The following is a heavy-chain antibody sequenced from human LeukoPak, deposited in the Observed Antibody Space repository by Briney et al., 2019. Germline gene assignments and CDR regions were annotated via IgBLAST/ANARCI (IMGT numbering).Heavy chain of an antibody. Sequence: GGSLRLSCAASGFTFDDYAMHWVRQAPGKGLEWVSGISWNSGNIGYADSVKGRFTISRDNARNSLYLQMNSLRAEDTAVSYCARELNWNYGSRAFDIWGQGTMVTVSS. J-gene: IGHJ3*02. CDR1: GFTFDDYA. V-gene: IGHV3-9*01. CDR2: ISWNSGNI. CDR3: ARELNWNYGSRAFDI. D-gene: IGHD1-7*01.